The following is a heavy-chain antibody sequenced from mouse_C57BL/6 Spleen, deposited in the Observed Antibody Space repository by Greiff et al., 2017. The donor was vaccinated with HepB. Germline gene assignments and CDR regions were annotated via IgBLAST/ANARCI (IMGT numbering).Heavy chain of an antibody. CDR1: GYAFTNYL. CDR3: AREGGSSPFAY. J-gene: IGHJ3*01. D-gene: IGHD1-1*01. V-gene: IGHV1-54*01. CDR2: INPGSGGT. Sequence: VQVVESGAELVRPGTSVKVSCKASGYAFTNYLIEWVKQRPGQGLEWIGVINPGSGGTNYNEKFKGKATLTADKSSSTAYMQLSSLTSEDSAVYFCAREGGSSPFAYWGQGTLVTVSA.